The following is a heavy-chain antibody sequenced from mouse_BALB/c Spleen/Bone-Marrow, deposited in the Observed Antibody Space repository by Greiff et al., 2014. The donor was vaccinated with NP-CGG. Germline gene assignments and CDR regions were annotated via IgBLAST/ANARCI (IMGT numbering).Heavy chain of an antibody. V-gene: IGHV14-3*02. CDR3: ASYYYGSSSFAY. Sequence: VQLQQSGAELGKPGASVKLSCTASGFNIKDTYMHWVKQRPEQGLEWIGRIDPANGNTKYDPKFQGKATITADTSSNTAYLQLSSLTSEDTAVYYCASYYYGSSSFAYWGQGTLVTVSA. CDR1: GFNIKDTY. D-gene: IGHD1-1*01. CDR2: IDPANGNT. J-gene: IGHJ3*01.